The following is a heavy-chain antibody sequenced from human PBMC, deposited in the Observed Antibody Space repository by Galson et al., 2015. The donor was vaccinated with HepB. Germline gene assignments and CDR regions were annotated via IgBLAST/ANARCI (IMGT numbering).Heavy chain of an antibody. CDR1: GFTFSSYA. CDR3: ARDRTEVVPAAYPWLDV. J-gene: IGHJ6*04. Sequence: SLRLSCAASGFTFSSYAMHWVRQAPGKGLEWVAVISYDGSNKYYADSVKGRFTISRDNSKNTLYLQMNSLRAEDTAVYYCARDRTEVVPAAYPWLDVWGKGTTVTVSS. V-gene: IGHV3-30-3*01. D-gene: IGHD2-2*01. CDR2: ISYDGSNK.